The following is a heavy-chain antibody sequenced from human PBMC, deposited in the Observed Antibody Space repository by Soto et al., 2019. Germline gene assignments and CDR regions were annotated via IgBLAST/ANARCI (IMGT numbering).Heavy chain of an antibody. Sequence: PGGSLRLSCAASGFTFSSYGMHWVRQAPGKGLEWVAVISYDGSNKYYADSVKGRFTISRDNSKNTLYLQMNSLRAEDTAVYYCGTGDAFDMWGRGTMVTVSS. CDR2: ISYDGSNK. CDR1: GFTFSSYG. J-gene: IGHJ3*02. CDR3: GTGDAFDM. V-gene: IGHV3-30*03. D-gene: IGHD7-27*01.